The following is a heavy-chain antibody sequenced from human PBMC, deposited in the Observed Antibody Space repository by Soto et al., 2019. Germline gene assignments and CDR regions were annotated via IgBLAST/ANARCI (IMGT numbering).Heavy chain of an antibody. CDR3: AIRYSDIYYYYGMDV. V-gene: IGHV3-23*01. CDR2: ISGSGDST. J-gene: IGHJ6*02. CDR1: GFSLSIYA. Sequence: GGSLRLSCAGSGFSLSIYAMSWVRQAPGKGLEWVLTISGSGDSTDYADSVKGRITISRDNSKNTMYLQTNSLRAEDTTVYYCAIRYSDIYYYYGMDVWGQGTTVTVSS. D-gene: IGHD2-15*01.